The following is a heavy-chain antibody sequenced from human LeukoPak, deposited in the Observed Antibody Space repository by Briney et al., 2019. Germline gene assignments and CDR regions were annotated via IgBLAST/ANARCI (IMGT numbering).Heavy chain of an antibody. CDR2: INPNSGGT. V-gene: IGHV1-2*02. CDR3: ARDRQSSGTLKRGYSYEFDY. Sequence: ASVKVSCKASGYTFIGYYMHWVRQAPGQGLEWMGWINPNSGGTNYAQKFQGRVTMTRDTSISTAYMELSRLRSDDTAVYYCARDRQSSGTLKRGYSYEFDYWGQGTLVTVSS. CDR1: GYTFIGYY. J-gene: IGHJ4*02. D-gene: IGHD5-18*01.